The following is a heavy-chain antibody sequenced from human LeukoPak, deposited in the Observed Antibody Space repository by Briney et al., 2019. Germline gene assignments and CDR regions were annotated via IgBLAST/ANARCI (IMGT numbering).Heavy chain of an antibody. CDR2: INPSGGST. CDR3: ARALAAAAGRRAGMMGD. D-gene: IGHD6-13*01. CDR1: GYTFTDDY. V-gene: IGHV1-46*01. Sequence: VASVKVSCKASGYTFTDDYVHWVRQAPGQGLEWMGIINPSGGSTSYAQKFQGRVTMTRDMSTSTVYMELSSLRSDDTAVYYCARALAAAAGRRAGMMGDWGQGTLVTVSS. J-gene: IGHJ4*02.